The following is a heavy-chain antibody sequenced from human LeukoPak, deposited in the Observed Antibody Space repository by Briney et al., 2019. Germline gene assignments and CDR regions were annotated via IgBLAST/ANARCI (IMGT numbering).Heavy chain of an antibody. Sequence: GGSLRLSCAASGFTFSSYSMNWVRQAPGKGLEWVSSISSSSSYIYYADSVKGRFTISRDNSKNTLYLQMNSLRAEDTAVYYCAKGGQGVVPAAIRDLDYWGQGTLVTVSS. V-gene: IGHV3-21*04. CDR1: GFTFSSYS. CDR3: AKGGQGVVPAAIRDLDY. J-gene: IGHJ4*02. CDR2: ISSSSSYI. D-gene: IGHD2-2*02.